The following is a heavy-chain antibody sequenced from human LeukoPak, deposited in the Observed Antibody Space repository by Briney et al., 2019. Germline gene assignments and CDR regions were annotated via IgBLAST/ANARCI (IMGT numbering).Heavy chain of an antibody. Sequence: VASVKVSCKASGYTFTSYGISWVRQAPGQGLEWMGWISAYNGNTNYAQKLQGRVTMTTDTSTSTVYMDLRSLTSDDTAVYYCARDWWYSDYSIGDNWGQGTLVTVSS. CDR2: ISAYNGNT. CDR3: ARDWWYSDYSIGDN. J-gene: IGHJ4*02. CDR1: GYTFTSYG. V-gene: IGHV1-18*01. D-gene: IGHD4-11*01.